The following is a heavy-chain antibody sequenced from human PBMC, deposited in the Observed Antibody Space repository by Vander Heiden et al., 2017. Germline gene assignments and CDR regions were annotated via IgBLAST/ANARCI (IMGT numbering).Heavy chain of an antibody. J-gene: IGHJ4*02. CDR2: ISYDGSNK. CDR1: GFTFRSYA. V-gene: IGHV3-30-3*01. D-gene: IGHD3-3*01. CDR3: ARGPPITIFGVIDY. Sequence: QVQLVESGGGVVQPGRSLRLSCAASGFTFRSYAMHWVRQAPGKGLEWVAVISYDGSNKYYADSVKGRFTISRDNSKNTLYLQMNSLRAEDTAVYYCARGPPITIFGVIDYWGQGTLVTVSS.